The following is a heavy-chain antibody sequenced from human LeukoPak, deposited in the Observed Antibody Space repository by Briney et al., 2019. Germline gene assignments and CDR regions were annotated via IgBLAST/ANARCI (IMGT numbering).Heavy chain of an antibody. D-gene: IGHD3-9*01. J-gene: IGHJ4*02. CDR2: ISYDGAKR. CDR3: AKVGDILTGYPFDY. Sequence: PGGSLRLSCAVSGLTFSDYSLHWVRRAPGKGLEWVAAISYDGAKRYYADSVKGRFTISRDNSKNTLYLQMNSLRAEDTAVYYCAKVGDILTGYPFDYWGQGTLVTVSS. CDR1: GLTFSDYS. V-gene: IGHV3-30*04.